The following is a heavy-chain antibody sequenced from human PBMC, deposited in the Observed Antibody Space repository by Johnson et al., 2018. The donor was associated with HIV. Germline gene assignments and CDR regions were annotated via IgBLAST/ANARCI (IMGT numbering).Heavy chain of an antibody. CDR1: GFTVSSNY. J-gene: IGHJ3*02. Sequence: VQLVESGGGVVQPGRSLRLSCAASGFTVSSNYMSWVRQAPGKGLEWVSGISWNSGTIGYADSVKGRFTISRDNAKNSLYLQMKSLRAEDTAVYYCARDPYGSGPYVAFDIWGQGTMVTVSS. CDR3: ARDPYGSGPYVAFDI. CDR2: ISWNSGTI. D-gene: IGHD3-10*01. V-gene: IGHV3-48*04.